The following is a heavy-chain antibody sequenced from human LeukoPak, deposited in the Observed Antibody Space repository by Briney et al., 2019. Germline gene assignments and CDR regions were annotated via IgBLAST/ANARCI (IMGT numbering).Heavy chain of an antibody. V-gene: IGHV4-59*01. Sequence: PSETLSLTCTVSGGSITPNFWSWVRQPPGKGLEWIGYIYYSGNTNYNPSLKSRVTISVDTSKNHFSLKLSSVTAADTAVYYCARDRVVGAHAFDLWGQGTMVTVSS. CDR3: ARDRVVGAHAFDL. CDR2: IYYSGNT. J-gene: IGHJ3*01. D-gene: IGHD1-26*01. CDR1: GGSITPNF.